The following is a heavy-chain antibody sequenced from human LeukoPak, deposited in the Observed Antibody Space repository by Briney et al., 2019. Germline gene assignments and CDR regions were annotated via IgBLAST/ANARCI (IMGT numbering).Heavy chain of an antibody. Sequence: GGSLRLSCAASGFTFSTYAMSWVRQAPGKGLEWVSAICGSGGSTYYADSGKGRFTISRDNSKNTLYLQMNSLRAEDTAVYYCAKDLRVGAVAKGYSDYRGQGTLVTVSS. CDR3: AKDLRVGAVAKGYSDY. CDR1: GFTFSTYA. J-gene: IGHJ4*02. CDR2: ICGSGGST. V-gene: IGHV3-23*01. D-gene: IGHD6-19*01.